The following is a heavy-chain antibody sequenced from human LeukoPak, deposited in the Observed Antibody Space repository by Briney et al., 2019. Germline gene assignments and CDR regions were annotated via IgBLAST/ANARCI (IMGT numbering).Heavy chain of an antibody. V-gene: IGHV1-2*06. CDR2: INPNSGGT. J-gene: IGHJ3*02. CDR3: ARVGDGYNFAFDI. CDR1: GCTFTGYY. D-gene: IGHD5-24*01. Sequence: ASVKVSCKASGCTFTGYYMHWVRQAPGQGLEWMGRINPNSGGTNYAQKFQGRVTMTRDTSISTAYMELSRLRSDDTAVYYCARVGDGYNFAFDIWGQGTMVTVSS.